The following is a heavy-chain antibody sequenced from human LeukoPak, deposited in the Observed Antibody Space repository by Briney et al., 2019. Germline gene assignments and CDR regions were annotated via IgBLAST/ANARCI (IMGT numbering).Heavy chain of an antibody. D-gene: IGHD7-27*01. Sequence: PSETLSLTCTVSGGSISSSSYYWGWIRQPPGKGLEWIGFFSNSGTTNYNPSLKSRVTMSVDTSKNQFSLKLSSVTAADTAVYYCARGSNWGDYWGQGTLVTVSS. V-gene: IGHV4-61*05. J-gene: IGHJ4*02. CDR1: GGSISSSSYY. CDR2: FSNSGTT. CDR3: ARGSNWGDY.